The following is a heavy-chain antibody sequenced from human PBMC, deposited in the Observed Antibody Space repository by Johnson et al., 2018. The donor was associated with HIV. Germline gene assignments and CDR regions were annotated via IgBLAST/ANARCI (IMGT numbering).Heavy chain of an antibody. D-gene: IGHD1-26*01. CDR2: IRYDGNNR. Sequence: QVQLVESGGGLVQPGRSLRLSCAASGFTFDDYGMHWVRQAPGKGLEWVAFIRYDGNNRNYAESVKGRFSISRDNSKNTLYLQMNRLSTEDTARYYFAKLVGATHPLDIWGQGTMVTVSS. V-gene: IGHV3-30*02. J-gene: IGHJ3*02. CDR3: AKLVGATHPLDI. CDR1: GFTFDDYG.